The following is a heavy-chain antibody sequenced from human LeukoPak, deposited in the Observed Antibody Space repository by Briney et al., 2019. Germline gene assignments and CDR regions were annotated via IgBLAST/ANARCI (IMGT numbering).Heavy chain of an antibody. Sequence: ASVKVSCKASGYTFTGYYMHWVRQAPGQGLEWMGWINPNSGGTNYAQKFQGRVTMTRDTSISTAYMELRSLRSDDTAVYYCARDIVAVVAATRYYYYYGMDVWGQGTTVTVSS. D-gene: IGHD2-15*01. CDR1: GYTFTGYY. J-gene: IGHJ6*02. CDR3: ARDIVAVVAATRYYYYYGMDV. CDR2: INPNSGGT. V-gene: IGHV1-2*02.